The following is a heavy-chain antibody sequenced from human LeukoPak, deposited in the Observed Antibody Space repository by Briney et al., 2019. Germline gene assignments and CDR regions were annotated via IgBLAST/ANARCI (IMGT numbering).Heavy chain of an antibody. J-gene: IGHJ4*02. CDR1: GFTFSSYG. CDR3: ARDRSGYSSGWYHFDY. D-gene: IGHD6-19*01. Sequence: GGSLRLSCAASGFTFSSYGMHWVRQAPGKGLEWVAVIWYDGSNKYYADSVKGRFTISRDNSKNTLYLQMNSLRAEDTAVYYCARDRSGYSSGWYHFDYWGQGTLVTVSS. V-gene: IGHV3-33*01. CDR2: IWYDGSNK.